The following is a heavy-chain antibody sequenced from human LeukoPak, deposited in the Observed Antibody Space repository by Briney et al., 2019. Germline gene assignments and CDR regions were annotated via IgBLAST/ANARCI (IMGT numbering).Heavy chain of an antibody. V-gene: IGHV1-69*02. CDR1: GGTFSSYT. D-gene: IGHD3-10*01. CDR2: IIPILGIA. Sequence: SVKVSCKASGGTFSSYTISWVRQAPGQGLEWMGRIIPILGIANYAQKFQGRVTITPDKSTSTAYRELSSLRSEDTAVYYCARARAGSSDAFDIWGQGTMVTVSS. J-gene: IGHJ3*02. CDR3: ARARAGSSDAFDI.